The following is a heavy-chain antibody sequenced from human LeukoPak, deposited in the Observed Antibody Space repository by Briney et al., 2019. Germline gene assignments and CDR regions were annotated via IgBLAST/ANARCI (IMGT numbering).Heavy chain of an antibody. CDR1: GFVITTC. CDR3: ARDRYGSSVGGMDV. D-gene: IGHD6-6*01. V-gene: IGHV3-21*06. CDR2: ISSSGKYV. Sequence: PGGSLRLSCSAAGFVITTCMNWVRQAPGKGLEWVSSISSSGKYVYYGDSVKGRFTLSRDDAKNELYLQMSSLRAEDTALYYCARDRYGSSVGGMDVWGQGTTVTVSS. J-gene: IGHJ6*02.